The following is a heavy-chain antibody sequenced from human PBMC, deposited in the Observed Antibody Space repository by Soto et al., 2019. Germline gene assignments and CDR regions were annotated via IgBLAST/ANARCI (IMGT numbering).Heavy chain of an antibody. Sequence: GGSLRLSCAASGFTFSSYAMSWVRQAPGKGLEWVSAISGSGGSTYYADSVKGRFTISRDNSKNTLYLQMNSLRAEDTAVYYCAKVRRYCSSTSCQNWFDPWGQGTLVTVSS. D-gene: IGHD2-2*01. CDR2: ISGSGGST. J-gene: IGHJ5*02. CDR3: AKVRRYCSSTSCQNWFDP. CDR1: GFTFSSYA. V-gene: IGHV3-23*01.